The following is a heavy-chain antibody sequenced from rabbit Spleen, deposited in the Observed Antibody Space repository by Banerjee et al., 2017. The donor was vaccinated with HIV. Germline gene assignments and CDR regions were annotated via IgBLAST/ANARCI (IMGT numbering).Heavy chain of an antibody. D-gene: IGHD1-1*01. V-gene: IGHV1S45*01. CDR1: GFDFTSDY. J-gene: IGHJ6*01. Sequence: QEQLKETGGGLVQPGGSLTLSCKASGFDFTSDYMCWVRQAPGKGLEWIACIEGGSSSFTYFASWAKGRFTISKTSSTTVTLQMTSLTAADTATYFCARDTSSSFSSYGMDLWGPGTLVTVS. CDR2: IEGGSSSFT. CDR3: ARDTSSSFSSYGMDL.